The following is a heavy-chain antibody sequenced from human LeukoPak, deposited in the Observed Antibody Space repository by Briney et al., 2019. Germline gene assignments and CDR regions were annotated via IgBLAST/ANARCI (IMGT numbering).Heavy chain of an antibody. CDR2: ISAYNGNT. Sequence: ASVKVSCKASGGTFSSYAISWVRQAPGQGLEWMGWISAYNGNTNYAQKLQGRVTMTTDTSTSTAYMELRSLRSDDTAVYYCARVAARTFYYYYYMDVWGKGTTVTVSS. V-gene: IGHV1-18*01. J-gene: IGHJ6*03. CDR3: ARVAARTFYYYYYMDV. D-gene: IGHD6-6*01. CDR1: GGTFSSYA.